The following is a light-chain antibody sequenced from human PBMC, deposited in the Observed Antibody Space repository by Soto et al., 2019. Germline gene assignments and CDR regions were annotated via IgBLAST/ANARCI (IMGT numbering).Light chain of an antibody. CDR1: QTVYSSL. CDR3: QQYGNAPIT. CDR2: GAS. J-gene: IGKJ5*01. Sequence: ETVLTQSPGTLSLSPGERATLSCSAAQTVYSSLLAWYQQKPGQAPRLLIYGASSRATGIPDRFSGSGSGTDFTLTISRVEPEDFAVYHCQQYGNAPITFGQGTRLEIK. V-gene: IGKV3-20*01.